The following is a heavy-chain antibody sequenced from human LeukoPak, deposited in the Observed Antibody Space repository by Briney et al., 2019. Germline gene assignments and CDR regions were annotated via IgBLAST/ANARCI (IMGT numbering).Heavy chain of an antibody. D-gene: IGHD3-10*01. CDR2: IIPNLGVR. J-gene: IGHJ4*02. Sequence: SVKVSCKASGGNFSSNAISWVRQAPGQGLEWMGRIIPNLGVRNYAQKFQDRVTIIADKSTSTVYMELSSLRSEDTAVDYCARRMYYYGSGTSYYFDYRGQGTLVTVSS. CDR1: GGNFSSNA. CDR3: ARRMYYYGSGTSYYFDY. V-gene: IGHV1-69*04.